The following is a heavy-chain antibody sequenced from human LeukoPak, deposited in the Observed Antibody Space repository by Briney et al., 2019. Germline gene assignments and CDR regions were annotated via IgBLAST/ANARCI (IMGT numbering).Heavy chain of an antibody. D-gene: IGHD1-1*01. CDR2: IYHSGST. V-gene: IGHV4-38-2*02. CDR3: ARDGIDAFDI. CDR1: GYSISSGYY. Sequence: PSETLSLTCTVSGYSISSGYYWGWIRQPPGKGLEWIGSIYHSGSTYYNPSLKSRVTISVDTSKNQFSLKLSSVTAADTAVYYCARDGIDAFDIWGLETMVTVSS. J-gene: IGHJ3*02.